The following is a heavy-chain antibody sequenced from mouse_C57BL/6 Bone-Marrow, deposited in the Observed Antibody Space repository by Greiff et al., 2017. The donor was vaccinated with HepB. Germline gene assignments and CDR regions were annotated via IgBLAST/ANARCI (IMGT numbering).Heavy chain of an antibody. CDR3: ARRGITTVVAGDY. V-gene: IGHV1-85*01. Sequence: VQLQQSGPELVKPGASVKLSCKASGYTFTSYDINWVKQRPGQGLEWIGWIYPRDGSTKYNEKFKGKATLTVDTSSSTAYMELHSLTSEDSAVYFCARRGITTVVAGDYWGQGTTLTVSS. D-gene: IGHD1-1*01. J-gene: IGHJ2*01. CDR2: IYPRDGST. CDR1: GYTFTSYD.